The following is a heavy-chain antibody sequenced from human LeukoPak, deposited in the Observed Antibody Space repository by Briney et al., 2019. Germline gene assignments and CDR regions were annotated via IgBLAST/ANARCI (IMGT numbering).Heavy chain of an antibody. CDR2: IYYSGST. CDR3: ARGLQSNWFDP. Sequence: SETLSLTCTVSGGSISNYYWSWIRQPPGKGLEWIGYIYYSGSTNYNPSLKSRVTISVDTSKNQFSLKLSSVTAADTAVYYCARGLQSNWFDPWGQGTLVTVSS. CDR1: GGSISNYY. J-gene: IGHJ5*02. D-gene: IGHD4-11*01. V-gene: IGHV4-59*12.